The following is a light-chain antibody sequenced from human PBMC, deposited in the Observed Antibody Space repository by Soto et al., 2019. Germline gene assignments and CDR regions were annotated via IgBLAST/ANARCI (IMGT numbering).Light chain of an antibody. J-gene: IGKJ3*01. CDR2: AAS. CDR1: QDISNY. V-gene: IGKV1-27*01. CDR3: QNCHSAAFT. Sequence: DIQMTQSPASLSASIGDSVTITCRASQDISNYLAWYQQRPGKVPQLLIYAASTLQPGVPSRFSGSGSGVEFTLTINSLQPEDVATYYCQNCHSAAFTFGPGTKVDVK.